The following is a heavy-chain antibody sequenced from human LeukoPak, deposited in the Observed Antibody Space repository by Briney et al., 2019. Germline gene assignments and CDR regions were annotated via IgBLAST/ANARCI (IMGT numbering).Heavy chain of an antibody. V-gene: IGHV1-69*13. J-gene: IGHJ4*02. CDR2: IIPIFGTA. Sequence: ASVKVSCKASGYTFTSNALGWVRQAPGQGLEWMGGIIPIFGTANYAQKFQGRVTITADESTSTAYMELSSLRSEDTAVYYCVDLLAAAGTGTDYWGQGTLVTVSS. CDR1: GYTFTSNA. D-gene: IGHD6-13*01. CDR3: VDLLAAAGTGTDY.